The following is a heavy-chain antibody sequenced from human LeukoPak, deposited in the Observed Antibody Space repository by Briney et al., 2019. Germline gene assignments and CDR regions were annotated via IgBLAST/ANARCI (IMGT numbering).Heavy chain of an antibody. J-gene: IGHJ4*02. CDR1: GFTFSSYW. V-gene: IGHV3-30*18. D-gene: IGHD1-26*01. Sequence: PGGSLRLSCAASGFTFSSYWMHWVRQAPGKGLEWVAVISYDGSNKYYEDSVKGRFTISRDNSKNTLYLQMNSLRTEDTAVYYCAKDPQVGATRGYYFDYWGQGTLVTVSS. CDR3: AKDPQVGATRGYYFDY. CDR2: ISYDGSNK.